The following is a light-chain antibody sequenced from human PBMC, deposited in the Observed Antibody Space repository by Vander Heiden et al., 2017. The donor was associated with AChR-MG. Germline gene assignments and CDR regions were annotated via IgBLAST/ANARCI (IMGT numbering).Light chain of an antibody. V-gene: IGKV3-11*01. Sequence: EIVLTQSPATLSLSQGERATLSCRASQSVRIYLAWYKVRPGQAPRLLIYDASNRATGIPARFSGSGYGTDFTLTIDSREPEDFAFYYCQQRSNWPPLTFGQGTRLEI. J-gene: IGKJ5*01. CDR3: QQRSNWPPLT. CDR2: DAS. CDR1: QSVRIY.